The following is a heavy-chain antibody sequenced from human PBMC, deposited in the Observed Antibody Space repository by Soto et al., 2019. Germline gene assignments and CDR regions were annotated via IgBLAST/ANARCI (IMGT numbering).Heavy chain of an antibody. Sequence: SETLSLTCTVSGGSISSSSYYWGWIRQPPGKGLEWIGSIYYSGSTYYNPSLKSRVTISVDTSKNQFSLKLSSVTAADTAVYYCARIDFWSGYYGTTYYYYYMDVWGKGTTVTVSS. CDR2: IYYSGST. V-gene: IGHV4-39*01. J-gene: IGHJ6*03. CDR1: GGSISSSSYY. D-gene: IGHD3-3*01. CDR3: ARIDFWSGYYGTTYYYYYMDV.